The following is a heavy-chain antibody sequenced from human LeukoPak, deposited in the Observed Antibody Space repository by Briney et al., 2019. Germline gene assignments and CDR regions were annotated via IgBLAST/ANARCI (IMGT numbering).Heavy chain of an antibody. D-gene: IGHD3-22*01. Sequence: SETLSLTCTVSGGSISGYYWSWIRQPPGKGLEWIGYIYYSGSTNYNPSLKSRVTVSVDTSKNQFSLKLSSVTAADTAVYYCARGTMMVGPWGQGTLVTVSS. CDR2: IYYSGST. V-gene: IGHV4-59*01. J-gene: IGHJ5*02. CDR3: ARGTMMVGP. CDR1: GGSISGYY.